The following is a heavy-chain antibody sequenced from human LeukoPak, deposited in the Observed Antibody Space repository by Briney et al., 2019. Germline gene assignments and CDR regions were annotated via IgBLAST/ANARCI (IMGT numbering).Heavy chain of an antibody. Sequence: PGGSLRPSCAASGFTFSSYWMSWVRQAPGKGLEWVANIKQDGSEKYYVDSVKGRFTISRDNSKNTLYLQMNSLRAEDTAVYYCAKDQGSGYYGDYFDYWGQGTLVTVSS. J-gene: IGHJ4*02. D-gene: IGHD3-3*01. CDR2: IKQDGSEK. V-gene: IGHV3-7*03. CDR1: GFTFSSYW. CDR3: AKDQGSGYYGDYFDY.